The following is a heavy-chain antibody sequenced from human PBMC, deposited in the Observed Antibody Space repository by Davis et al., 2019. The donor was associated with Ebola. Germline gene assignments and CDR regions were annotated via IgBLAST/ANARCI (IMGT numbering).Heavy chain of an antibody. D-gene: IGHD6-6*01. J-gene: IGHJ4*02. CDR3: ARLPAARNLGPQD. V-gene: IGHV3-48*02. CDR2: ISSSSSTI. Sequence: GESLKISCAASGFTFSSYSMNWVHQAPGKGLEWVSYISSSSSTIYYADSVKGRFTISRDNAKNSLYLQMNSLRDEDTAVYYCARLPAARNLGPQDWGQGTLVTVSS. CDR1: GFTFSSYS.